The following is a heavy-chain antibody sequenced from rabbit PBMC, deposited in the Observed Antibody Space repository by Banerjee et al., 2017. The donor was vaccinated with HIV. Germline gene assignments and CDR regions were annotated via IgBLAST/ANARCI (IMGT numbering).Heavy chain of an antibody. J-gene: IGHJ4*01. CDR2: IYAGKGST. Sequence: QLKESGGGLVQPGGSLTLSCTASGFDFSSYYMSWVRQTPGKGLEWIGIIYAGKGSTDYASWVNGRFTISSDNAQNTVDLQMNSLTAADTATYFCARNWDASSSGYYDFYFNLWGQGTLVTDS. V-gene: IGHV1S7*01. CDR3: ARNWDASSSGYYDFYFNL. CDR1: GFDFSSYY. D-gene: IGHD1-1*01.